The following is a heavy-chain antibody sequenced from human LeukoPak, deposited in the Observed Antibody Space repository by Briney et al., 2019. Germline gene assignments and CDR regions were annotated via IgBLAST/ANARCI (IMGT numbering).Heavy chain of an antibody. CDR3: AADYGDYERHYYYYMDV. Sequence: SETLSLTCTVSGGSLSSGSYYWSWLRQPAGKGLEWLGRIYTSGSTNYNPSLKSRVTISVDTSKNQFSLKLSSVTAADTAVYYCAADYGDYERHYYYYMDVWGKGTTVTISS. J-gene: IGHJ6*03. CDR2: IYTSGST. V-gene: IGHV4-61*02. D-gene: IGHD4-17*01. CDR1: GGSLSSGSYY.